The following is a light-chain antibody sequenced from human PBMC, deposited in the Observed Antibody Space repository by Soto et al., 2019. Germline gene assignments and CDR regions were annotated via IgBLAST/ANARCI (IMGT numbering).Light chain of an antibody. CDR2: RNN. V-gene: IGLV1-47*01. CDR1: RSTIGSNY. J-gene: IGLJ3*02. CDR3: AAWEGSLSGVV. Sequence: QPVLTQPPSASGTPGQWFTISCSGSRSTIGSNYVYWYQQLPGTAPKLLIYRNNQRPSGVPDRFSGYKAGTSASLAISGLRSEDEANYYCAAWEGSLSGVVFGGGTKLTV.